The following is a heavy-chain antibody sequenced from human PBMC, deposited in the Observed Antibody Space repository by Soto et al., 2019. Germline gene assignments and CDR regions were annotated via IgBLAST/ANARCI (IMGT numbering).Heavy chain of an antibody. CDR3: AREASDYYDSSGGTNAFDI. D-gene: IGHD3-22*01. Sequence: SETLSLTCTVSGGSISSSSYYWGWIRHHPGKGLEWIGYIYYSGSTYYNPSLKSRITISVDTSKNQFSLKLSSVTAADTAVYYCAREASDYYDSSGGTNAFDIWGQGTMVTVSS. CDR2: IYYSGST. V-gene: IGHV4-31*03. J-gene: IGHJ3*02. CDR1: GGSISSSSYY.